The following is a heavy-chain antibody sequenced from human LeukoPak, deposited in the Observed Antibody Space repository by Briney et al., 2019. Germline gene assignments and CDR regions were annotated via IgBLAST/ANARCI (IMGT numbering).Heavy chain of an antibody. CDR1: GGSFSGYY. V-gene: IGHV4-34*01. Sequence: SETLSLTCAVYGGSFSGYYWSWIRQPPGKGLEWIGEINHSGSTNYNPSLKSRVTISVDTSKNQFSLKLSSVTAADTAVYYCATSNHDVFYGDYGAFDIWGQGTMVTVSS. CDR3: ATSNHDVFYGDYGAFDI. J-gene: IGHJ3*02. D-gene: IGHD4-17*01. CDR2: INHSGST.